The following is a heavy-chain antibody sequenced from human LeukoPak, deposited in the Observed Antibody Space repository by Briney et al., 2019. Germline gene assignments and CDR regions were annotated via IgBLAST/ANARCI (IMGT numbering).Heavy chain of an antibody. Sequence: GGSLRLSCAASGFTVSSNYMSWVRQAPGKGLEWVSVIYSGGSTYYADSVKGRFTISRDNSKNTLYLQMNSLRAEDTAVYYCAKGSAGYDSSGYALGAFDIWGQGTMVTVSS. CDR3: AKGSAGYDSSGYALGAFDI. CDR1: GFTVSSNY. CDR2: IYSGGST. D-gene: IGHD3-22*01. J-gene: IGHJ3*02. V-gene: IGHV3-66*01.